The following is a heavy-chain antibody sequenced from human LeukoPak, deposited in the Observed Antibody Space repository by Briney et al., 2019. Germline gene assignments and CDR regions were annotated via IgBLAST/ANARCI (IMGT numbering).Heavy chain of an antibody. CDR2: IYYSGST. D-gene: IGHD3-22*01. CDR3: ARDFPYYYDSSGPDAFDI. CDR1: GGSISTSAYY. Sequence: SETLSLTCIVSGGSISTSAYYWGWIRQPPGKGLEWIGYIYYSGSTYYNPSLKSRVTISVDTSKNQFSLKLSSVTAADTAVYYCARDFPYYYDSSGPDAFDIWGQGTMVTVSS. J-gene: IGHJ3*02. V-gene: IGHV4-31*03.